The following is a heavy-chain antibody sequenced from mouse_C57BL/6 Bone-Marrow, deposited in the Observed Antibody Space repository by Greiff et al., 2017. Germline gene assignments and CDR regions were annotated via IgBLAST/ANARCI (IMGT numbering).Heavy chain of an antibody. D-gene: IGHD2-3*01. Sequence: EVKLVESGGGLVKPGGSLKLSCAASGFTFSSYTMSWVRQTPEKRLEWVATISGGGGNTYYPDSVKGRFTISRDNAKNTLYLQMSSLRSEDTALYYCARDGYYVNYWGQGTTLTVSS. J-gene: IGHJ2*01. CDR3: ARDGYYVNY. CDR1: GFTFSSYT. CDR2: ISGGGGNT. V-gene: IGHV5-9*01.